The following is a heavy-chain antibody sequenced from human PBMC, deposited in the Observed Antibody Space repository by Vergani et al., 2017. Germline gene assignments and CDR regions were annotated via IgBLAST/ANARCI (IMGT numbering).Heavy chain of an antibody. V-gene: IGHV3-30*18. CDR3: AKDTSMVGYYYGMDV. CDR1: GFTFSSYG. D-gene: IGHD3-10*01. J-gene: IGHJ6*02. Sequence: QVQLVESGGGLVKPGGSLRLSCAASGFTFSSYGMHWVRQAPGKGLEWVAVISYDGSNKYYADSVKGRFTISRDNSKNTLYLQMNSLRAEDTAVYYCAKDTSMVGYYYGMDVWGQGP. CDR2: ISYDGSNK.